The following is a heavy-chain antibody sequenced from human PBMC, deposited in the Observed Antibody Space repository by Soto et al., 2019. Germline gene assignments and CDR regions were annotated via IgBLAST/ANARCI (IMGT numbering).Heavy chain of an antibody. CDR1: GGSISTYY. J-gene: IGHJ4*02. CDR3: ARQTQRLVRGLDYFDY. Sequence: ETLSLTCTVSGGSISTYYWGWIRQPPGKGLEWIGSIYYSGSTYYNPSLKSRVTISVDTSKIQFSLKLSSVTAADTAVYYCARQTQRLVRGLDYFDYWGQGTLVTVSS. D-gene: IGHD3-10*01. V-gene: IGHV4-39*01. CDR2: IYYSGST.